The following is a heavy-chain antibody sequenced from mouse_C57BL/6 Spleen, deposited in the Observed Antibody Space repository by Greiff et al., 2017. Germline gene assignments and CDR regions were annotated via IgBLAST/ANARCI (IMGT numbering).Heavy chain of an antibody. CDR3: ARDGSHWYFDV. J-gene: IGHJ1*03. CDR1: GFTFSDYG. D-gene: IGHD1-1*01. Sequence: EVKLMESGGGLVKPGGSLKLSCAASGFTFSDYGMHWVRQAPEKGLEWVAYISSGSSTIYYADTVKGRFTISRDNAKNTLFLQMTSLRSEDTAMYYCARDGSHWYFDVWGTGTTVTVSS. CDR2: ISSGSSTI. V-gene: IGHV5-17*01.